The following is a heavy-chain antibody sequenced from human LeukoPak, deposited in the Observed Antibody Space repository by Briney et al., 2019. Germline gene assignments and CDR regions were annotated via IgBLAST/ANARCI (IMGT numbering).Heavy chain of an antibody. CDR2: ISSSSSYI. Sequence: GGSLRLSCAASGFTFSSYSMNWVRQAPGKGLEWVSSISSSSSYIYYAESVKGRFTISRDNAKNSLYLQMNSLRAEDTAVYYCARDWGGQQLSYFDYWGQGILVTVSS. CDR3: ARDWGGQQLSYFDY. V-gene: IGHV3-21*01. J-gene: IGHJ4*02. CDR1: GFTFSSYS. D-gene: IGHD6-13*01.